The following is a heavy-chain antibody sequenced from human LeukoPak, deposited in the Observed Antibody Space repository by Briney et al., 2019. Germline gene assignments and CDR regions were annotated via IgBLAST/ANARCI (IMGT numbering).Heavy chain of an antibody. Sequence: SETLSLTCTVSGGSISRFYWNWVRQPPGKGLEWIGYIAYNGNTNYSPSLKSRVTTSVDTSKNQFSLKLSSVTAADTAVYYCARSVSWGLLVRDDAFDIWSQGTMVTVSS. D-gene: IGHD2-21*01. CDR2: IAYNGNT. J-gene: IGHJ3*02. CDR3: ARSVSWGLLVRDDAFDI. CDR1: GGSISRFY. V-gene: IGHV4-59*01.